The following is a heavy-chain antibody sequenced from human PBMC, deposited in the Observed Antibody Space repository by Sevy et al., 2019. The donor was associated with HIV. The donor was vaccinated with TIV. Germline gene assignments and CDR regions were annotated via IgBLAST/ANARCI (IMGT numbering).Heavy chain of an antibody. Sequence: GGSLRLSCVASGFAFSTHAMHWVRQAPDKGLEWVAVISYDGTNKNYADSVKDRFTISRDNSKNTLYLQMNSLRADDTAVYYCARESTGWDLHLAYWGQGTLVTVSS. CDR2: ISYDGTNK. CDR1: GFAFSTHA. D-gene: IGHD1-26*01. CDR3: ARESTGWDLHLAY. J-gene: IGHJ4*02. V-gene: IGHV3-30-3*01.